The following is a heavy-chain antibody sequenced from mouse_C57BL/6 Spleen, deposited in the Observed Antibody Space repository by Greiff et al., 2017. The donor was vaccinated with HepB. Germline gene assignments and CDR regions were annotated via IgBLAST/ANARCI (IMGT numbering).Heavy chain of an antibody. CDR2: IDPSDSYT. CDR1: GYTFTSYW. CDR3: ARRRNWDVFDY. V-gene: IGHV1-50*01. Sequence: VKLQQPGAELVKPGASVKLSCKASGYTFTSYWMQWVKQRPGQGLEWIGEIDPSDSYTNYNQKFKGQSTMTVDTSTITAYMQLSSLTSEDSAVYYCARRRNWDVFDYWGQGTTLTVSS. J-gene: IGHJ2*01. D-gene: IGHD4-1*01.